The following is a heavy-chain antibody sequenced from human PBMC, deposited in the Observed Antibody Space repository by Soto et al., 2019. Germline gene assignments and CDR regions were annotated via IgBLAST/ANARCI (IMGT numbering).Heavy chain of an antibody. CDR3: ARDYRSGWYFDY. Sequence: EVQLVESGGGLVQPGGSLRLSCAASGFTFNSYSMNWVRQAPGKGLEWVSYISSGSSTIYYADSVKGRFTISRDNAKNSLYLQMTSLRDEDTAVYYCARDYRSGWYFDYWGQGTLVTVSS. D-gene: IGHD6-19*01. V-gene: IGHV3-48*02. CDR1: GFTFNSYS. J-gene: IGHJ4*02. CDR2: ISSGSSTI.